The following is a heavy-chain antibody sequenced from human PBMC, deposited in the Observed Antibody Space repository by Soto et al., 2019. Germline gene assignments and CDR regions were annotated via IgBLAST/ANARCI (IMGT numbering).Heavy chain of an antibody. CDR3: ARSVEGHFAY. D-gene: IGHD6-19*01. CDR1: GFTFSIYS. Sequence: EVQLVESGGGLVQPGGSLRLSCAASGFTFSIYSMNWVRQAPGKGLEWVSYITSDRKTIHYADSVKGRFTIFRDSAKNSLYLQMNSLRDEDTAVYYCARSVEGHFAYWGQGTLVTVSS. V-gene: IGHV3-48*02. CDR2: ITSDRKTI. J-gene: IGHJ4*02.